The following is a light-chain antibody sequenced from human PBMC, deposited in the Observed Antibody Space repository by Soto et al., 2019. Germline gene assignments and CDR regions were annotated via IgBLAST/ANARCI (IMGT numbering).Light chain of an antibody. V-gene: IGLV1-40*01. Sequence: QSVLTQPPSVSGAPGQRVTISCTGSSSNIGAGYDVHWYQQLPGTAPKLLIYGNSNRPSGVPDRFSGSKSGTSASLAITGLQAEDEADYYCSSNACSNNLIFGGGTQLTVL. J-gene: IGLJ2*01. CDR3: SSNACSNNLI. CDR1: SSNIGAGYD. CDR2: GNS.